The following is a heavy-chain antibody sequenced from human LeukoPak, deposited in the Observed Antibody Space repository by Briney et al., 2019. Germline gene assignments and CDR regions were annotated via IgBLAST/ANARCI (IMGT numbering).Heavy chain of an antibody. Sequence: GGSLRLSCAASGFTFSSYWMSWVRQAPGKGLEWVANIKQDGSEKYYVDSVKGRFTISRDNAKNSLYLQMNSLRAEDTAVYYCAREGTMVRGVITYNWFDPWGQGTLVTVSS. CDR1: GFTFSSYW. CDR2: IKQDGSEK. V-gene: IGHV3-7*03. J-gene: IGHJ5*02. CDR3: AREGTMVRGVITYNWFDP. D-gene: IGHD3-10*01.